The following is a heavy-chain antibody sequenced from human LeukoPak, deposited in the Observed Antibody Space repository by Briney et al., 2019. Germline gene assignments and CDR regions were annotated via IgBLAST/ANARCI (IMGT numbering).Heavy chain of an antibody. Sequence: GGSLRLSCAASGFTFSSYALSWVRQAPGKGLEWVSGISGSGDNTYYANSVKGRFTISRDNSKNTLYLQMNSLRAEDTAVYYCAKDDDWLRFEHWGRGTPVSVSS. J-gene: IGHJ4*02. D-gene: IGHD5-12*01. CDR1: GFTFSSYA. CDR2: ISGSGDNT. CDR3: AKDDDWLRFEH. V-gene: IGHV3-23*01.